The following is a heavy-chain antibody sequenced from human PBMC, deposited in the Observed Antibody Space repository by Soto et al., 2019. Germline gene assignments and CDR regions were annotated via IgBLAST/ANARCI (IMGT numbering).Heavy chain of an antibody. V-gene: IGHV4-61*01. CDR3: ARVRAPYYYDSSGYYADY. Sequence: QVQLQESGPGLVKPSETLSLTCTVSGGSVSSGSYYWSWIRQPPGKGLEWIGYIYYSGSTNYNPSLKSRVTISVDTSKNQFSLKLSSVTAADTAVYYCARVRAPYYYDSSGYYADYWGQGTLVTVSS. CDR2: IYYSGST. J-gene: IGHJ4*02. CDR1: GGSVSSGSYY. D-gene: IGHD3-22*01.